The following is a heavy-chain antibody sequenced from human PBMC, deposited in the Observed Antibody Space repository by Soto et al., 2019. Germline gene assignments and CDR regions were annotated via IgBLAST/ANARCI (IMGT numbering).Heavy chain of an antibody. J-gene: IGHJ4*02. CDR3: AKDTTYYYDSSGYRDLGFYFEY. CDR1: GFTFSSYA. Sequence: GWSLRLSCAASGFTFSSYAMSWVRQAPGKGLEWVSAISGSGGSTYYADSVKGRFTISRDNSKNTLYLQMNSLRAEDTAVYYCAKDTTYYYDSSGYRDLGFYFEYWGQGTLVTVSS. D-gene: IGHD3-22*01. V-gene: IGHV3-23*01. CDR2: ISGSGGST.